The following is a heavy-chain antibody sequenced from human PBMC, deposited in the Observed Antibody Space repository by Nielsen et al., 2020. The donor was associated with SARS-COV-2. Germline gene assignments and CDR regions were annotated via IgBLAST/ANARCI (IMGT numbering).Heavy chain of an antibody. Sequence: GRSLRLSCAGSGFTFSNAWMNWVRQAPGKGLEWVGRIKSKPDGGTTDYAAPVKGRFTISRDDSKYTVFMQMNSLKTEDTAVYFCTTGAYLDYWGQGTPVTVSS. V-gene: IGHV3-15*01. CDR1: GFTFSNAW. J-gene: IGHJ4*02. CDR3: TTGAYLDY. CDR2: IKSKPDGGTT.